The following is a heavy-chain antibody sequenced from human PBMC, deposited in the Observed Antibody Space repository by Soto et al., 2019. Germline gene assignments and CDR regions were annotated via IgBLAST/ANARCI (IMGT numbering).Heavy chain of an antibody. CDR3: AHKSGAARGLKSPFDI. CDR1: GFSLSATGVS. J-gene: IGHJ3*02. D-gene: IGHD1-26*01. Sequence: QITLKESGPTLVKPTQPLTLTCTFSGFSLSATGVSVGWIRQPPGKALEWLALIYWDDDKRYRPSLKSRLTITKDTSRNQVVLTMTNLDPVDTATYYCAHKSGAARGLKSPFDIWGQGTMVTVSS. V-gene: IGHV2-5*02. CDR2: IYWDDDK.